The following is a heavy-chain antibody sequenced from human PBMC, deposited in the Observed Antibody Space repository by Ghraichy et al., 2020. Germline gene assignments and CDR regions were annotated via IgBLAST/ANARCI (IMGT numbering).Heavy chain of an antibody. CDR1: GFIFSSYG. CDR3: AGVPYTSGWAHFDY. J-gene: IGHJ4*02. D-gene: IGHD6-19*01. Sequence: LSLTCAASGFIFSSYGMNWVRQAPGKGLEWVSAVTGSGGSTYYADSVKGRFTISRDNSKNTLYLQMNTLRAEDTALYYCAGVPYTSGWAHFDYWGQGTLITVSS. V-gene: IGHV3-23*01. CDR2: VTGSGGST.